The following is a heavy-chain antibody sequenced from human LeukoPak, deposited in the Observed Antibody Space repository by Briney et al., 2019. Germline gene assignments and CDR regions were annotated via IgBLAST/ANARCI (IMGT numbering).Heavy chain of an antibody. CDR2: ITSSGATT. Sequence: PGGSLRLSRSASGFCFTDSYLNWFRLSPEKGLEWIAYITSSGATTEYADSVKGRFTISRVNAKNSLYLQMNSLRPDDTAVYYCARDPDYGDPYWGQGTLVTVSS. D-gene: IGHD4/OR15-4a*01. CDR3: ARDPDYGDPY. V-gene: IGHV3-11*01. J-gene: IGHJ4*02. CDR1: GFCFTDSY.